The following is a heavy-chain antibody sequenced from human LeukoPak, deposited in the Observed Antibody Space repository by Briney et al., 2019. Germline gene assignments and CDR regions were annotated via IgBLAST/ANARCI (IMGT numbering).Heavy chain of an antibody. CDR2: INPSGGST. V-gene: IGHV1-46*01. Sequence: ASVKVSCKASGYTFTSYYMHWVRQAPGQGLEWMGKINPSGGSTSYGQKFQGRVTMTRDTSTSTVYMDLGSLGSEDTAVYYCARAGYSTGTHHFDYWGQGTLVTVSS. J-gene: IGHJ4*02. CDR3: ARAGYSTGTHHFDY. CDR1: GYTFTSYY. D-gene: IGHD6-19*01.